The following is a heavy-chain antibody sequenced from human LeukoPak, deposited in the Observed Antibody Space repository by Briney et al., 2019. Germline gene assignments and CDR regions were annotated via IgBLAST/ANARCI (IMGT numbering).Heavy chain of an antibody. CDR1: GFTFSSYA. J-gene: IGHJ3*02. D-gene: IGHD1-26*01. CDR2: ISYDGSNK. V-gene: IGHV3-30*04. CDR3: ARERGMYSGSYFGAFDI. Sequence: GRSLRLSCAASGFTFSSYAMHWVRQAPGKGLEWVAGISYDGSNKYYADSVKGRFTISRDNSKNTLYLQMNSLRAEDTAVYYCARERGMYSGSYFGAFDIWGQGTMVTVSS.